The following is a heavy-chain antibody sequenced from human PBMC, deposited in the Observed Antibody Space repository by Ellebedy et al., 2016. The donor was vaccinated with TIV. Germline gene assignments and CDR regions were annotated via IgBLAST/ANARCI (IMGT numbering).Heavy chain of an antibody. Sequence: GESLKISXAASGFTFSSYSMNWVRQAPGKGLEWVSSISSSSSYIYYADSVKGRFTISRDNAKNSLYLQMNSLRAEDTAVNYCVRDGRDYSLDVWGQGTLVTVSS. CDR1: GFTFSSYS. CDR3: VRDGRDYSLDV. CDR2: ISSSSSYI. V-gene: IGHV3-21*01. D-gene: IGHD2-21*02. J-gene: IGHJ4*02.